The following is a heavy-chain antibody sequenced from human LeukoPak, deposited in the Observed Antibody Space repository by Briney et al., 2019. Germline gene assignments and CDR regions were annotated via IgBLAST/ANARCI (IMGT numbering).Heavy chain of an antibody. CDR1: GFTFSSYV. J-gene: IGHJ5*02. CDR3: AKESTYYP. V-gene: IGHV3-23*01. D-gene: IGHD3-10*01. CDR2: ISDSGYRT. Sequence: PGGSLRLSCAASGFTFSSYVITWVRQAPGKGLEWLSAISDSGYRTYYADSVKGRFTISRDNSKNTLYLLMNSLRAEDTAVYYCAKESTYYPWGQGTLVTVSS.